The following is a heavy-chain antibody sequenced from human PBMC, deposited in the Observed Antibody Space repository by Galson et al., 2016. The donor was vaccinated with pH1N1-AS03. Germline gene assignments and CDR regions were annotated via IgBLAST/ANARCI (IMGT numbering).Heavy chain of an antibody. V-gene: IGHV4-4*02. D-gene: IGHD3-10*01. J-gene: IGHJ6*02. CDR1: GDSISTSNW. Sequence: ETLSLTCAVSGDSISTSNWWSWVRQPPGKGLEWIGEVSHAGRTNYSPSLKSRVTISVDRSKNHFSLKLTSVTAADTAVYYCARDRISLVRGSFYYYGMDVWGQGTTVTVSS. CDR2: VSHAGRT. CDR3: ARDRISLVRGSFYYYGMDV.